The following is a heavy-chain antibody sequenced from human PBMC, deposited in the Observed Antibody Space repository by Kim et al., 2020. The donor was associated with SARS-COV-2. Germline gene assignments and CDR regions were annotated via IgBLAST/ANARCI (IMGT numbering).Heavy chain of an antibody. Sequence: GGSLRLSCAASGFTFDDYAMHWVRQAPGKGLEWVSGISWNSGSIGYADSVKGRFTISRDNAKNSLYLQMNSLRAEDTALYYCAKDHSSGWSPKDYFDYWG. J-gene: IGHJ4*01. V-gene: IGHV3-9*01. CDR3: AKDHSSGWSPKDYFDY. D-gene: IGHD6-19*01. CDR1: GFTFDDYA. CDR2: ISWNSGSI.